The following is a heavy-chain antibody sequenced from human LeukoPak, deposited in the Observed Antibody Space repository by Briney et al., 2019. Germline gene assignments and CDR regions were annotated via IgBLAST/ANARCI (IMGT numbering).Heavy chain of an antibody. CDR3: ARDAPLYVWGSYHYFDY. V-gene: IGHV4-4*07. Sequence: PSETLSLTCTVSGGSISSYYWSWIRQPAGKGLEWIGRIYTSGSTNYNPSLKSRVTMSVDTSKNQFSLKLSSVTAADTAVYYCARDAPLYVWGSYHYFDYWGQGTLVTVSS. CDR1: GGSISSYY. D-gene: IGHD3-16*02. CDR2: IYTSGST. J-gene: IGHJ4*02.